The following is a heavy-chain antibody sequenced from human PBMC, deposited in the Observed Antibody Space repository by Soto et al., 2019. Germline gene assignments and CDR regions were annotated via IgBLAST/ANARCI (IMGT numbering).Heavy chain of an antibody. J-gene: IGHJ4*02. CDR2: ISSVSSYT. V-gene: IGHV3-21*01. CDR3: ARVKTGSAAGIGSPADY. Sequence: GGSLRLSCAASGFTFSSYSMNWVRQAPGKGLEWVSSISSVSSYTYYADSVKGRFTISRDNAKNSLFLQMNSLRAEDTAVYYCARVKTGSAAGIGSPADYWGQGTLVTVSS. CDR1: GFTFSSYS. D-gene: IGHD6-13*01.